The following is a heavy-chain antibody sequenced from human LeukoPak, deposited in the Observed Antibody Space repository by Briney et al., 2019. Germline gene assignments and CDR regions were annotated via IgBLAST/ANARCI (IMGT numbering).Heavy chain of an antibody. D-gene: IGHD4-17*01. Sequence: GGSLRLSCAASGFTFSSYSMNWVRQAPGKGLEWVSSISSSSSYIYYADSVKGRFTISRDNTKNSLYLQMNSLRAEDTAVYYCAKDNGDYALLLDYWGQGTLVTVSS. CDR2: ISSSSSYI. V-gene: IGHV3-21*01. J-gene: IGHJ4*02. CDR3: AKDNGDYALLLDY. CDR1: GFTFSSYS.